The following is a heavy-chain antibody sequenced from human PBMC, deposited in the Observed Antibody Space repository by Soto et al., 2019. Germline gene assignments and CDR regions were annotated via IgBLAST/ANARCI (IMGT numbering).Heavy chain of an antibody. CDR3: ARDTYDSSGYYYFDY. CDR2: IIPIFGTA. Sequence: QVQLVQSGAEVKKPGSSVKVSCKASGGTFSSYAISWVRQAPGQGLEWMGGIIPIFGTANYAQKFQGRVTITADESTSTAYMELRSLRSEDTAVYSCARDTYDSSGYYYFDYWGQGTLVTVSS. J-gene: IGHJ4*02. CDR1: GGTFSSYA. D-gene: IGHD3-22*01. V-gene: IGHV1-69*01.